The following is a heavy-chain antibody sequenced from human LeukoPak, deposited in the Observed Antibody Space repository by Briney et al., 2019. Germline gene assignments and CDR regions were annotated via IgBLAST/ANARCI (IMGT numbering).Heavy chain of an antibody. J-gene: IGHJ4*02. CDR1: GGSISSYY. D-gene: IGHD5-18*01. CDR3: ARMPRYSYGTLDY. Sequence: SETLSLTCTVSGGSISSYYWSWIRQPPGKGLEWIGYIYYSGSTNYNPSLKSRVTISVDTSKNQFSLKLSSVTAADTDVYYCARMPRYSYGTLDYWGQGTLVTVSS. CDR2: IYYSGST. V-gene: IGHV4-59*01.